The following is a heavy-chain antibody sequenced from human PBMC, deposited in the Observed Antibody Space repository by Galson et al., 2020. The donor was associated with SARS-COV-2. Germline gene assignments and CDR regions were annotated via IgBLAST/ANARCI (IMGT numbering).Heavy chain of an antibody. V-gene: IGHV4-59*01. D-gene: IGHD2-2*01. CDR2: IYYTGRT. CDR1: GTSISGNY. Sequence: SEPLSLTCTVSGTSISGNYWSWIQKPPDKGLEWIGYIYYTGRTNHNPSLKSRVTISVDTSRNQFSLKLSSVTAADTAVYYCAKFYCTTSCSHFDYWGQGALVTVSS. J-gene: IGHJ4*02. CDR3: AKFYCTTSCSHFDY.